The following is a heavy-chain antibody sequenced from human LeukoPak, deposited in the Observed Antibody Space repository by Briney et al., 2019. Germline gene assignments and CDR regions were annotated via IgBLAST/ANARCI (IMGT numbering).Heavy chain of an antibody. Sequence: PSETLSLTCAVYGGSFSGYYWSRIRQPPGKGLEWIGEINHSGSTNYNPSLKSRVTISVDTSKNQFSLKLSSVTAADTAVYYCATRITGRKGAFDIWGQGTMVTVSS. D-gene: IGHD1-20*01. V-gene: IGHV4-34*01. CDR3: ATRITGRKGAFDI. CDR1: GGSFSGYY. CDR2: INHSGST. J-gene: IGHJ3*02.